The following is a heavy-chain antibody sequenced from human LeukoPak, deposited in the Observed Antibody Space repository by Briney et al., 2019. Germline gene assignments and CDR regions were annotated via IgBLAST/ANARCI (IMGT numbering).Heavy chain of an antibody. D-gene: IGHD6-19*01. J-gene: IGHJ4*02. Sequence: GGSLRLSCAASGFTFSSYGMHWVRQAPGKGLEWVAVISYDGSNKYYADSVKGRFTISRDNSKNSLYLQMNSLRVEDTAVYYCASQFWWAAVSGTALDYWGRGTLVTVSS. V-gene: IGHV3-30*03. CDR1: GFTFSSYG. CDR3: ASQFWWAAVSGTALDY. CDR2: ISYDGSNK.